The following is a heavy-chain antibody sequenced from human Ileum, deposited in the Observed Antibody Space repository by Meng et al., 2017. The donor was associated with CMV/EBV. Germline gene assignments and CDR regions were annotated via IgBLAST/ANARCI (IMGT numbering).Heavy chain of an antibody. CDR3: AKYTAIGARGFDY. V-gene: IGHV1-2*02. J-gene: IGHJ4*02. D-gene: IGHD3-10*01. CDR1: GYTFTAYY. CDR2: INPNTGDT. Sequence: CKASGYTFTAYYIHWVRQAPGQGLEWMGWINPNTGDTNCAQKFQGRVTMTRDTSISTAYMELSSLRSDDTALYFCAKYTAIGARGFDYWGQGTLVTVSS.